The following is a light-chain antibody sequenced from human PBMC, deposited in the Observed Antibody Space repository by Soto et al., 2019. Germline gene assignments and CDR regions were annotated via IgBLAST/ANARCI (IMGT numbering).Light chain of an antibody. CDR1: QTVSSRL. Sequence: MLSQPPESTPYSSGHRAPLYCXXSQTVSSRLLARYPQTPSQAPWLLIYAGSSRATGIPDRFSGSGSGTDFTLTISRLEPEDFAVYYCQQYGNSPQTLGQGTK. V-gene: IGKV3-20*01. CDR3: QQYGNSPQT. J-gene: IGKJ1*01. CDR2: AGS.